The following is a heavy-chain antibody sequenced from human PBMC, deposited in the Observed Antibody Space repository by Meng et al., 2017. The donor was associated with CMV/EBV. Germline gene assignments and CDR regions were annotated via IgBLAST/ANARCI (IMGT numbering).Heavy chain of an antibody. CDR1: GGTFSSYA. J-gene: IGHJ6*02. D-gene: IGHD2-2*02. V-gene: IGHV1-69*05. Sequence: SVKVSCKASGGTFSSYAISWVRQAPGQGLEWMGGIIPIFGTANYAQKFQGRVTITTDESTSTAYMELSSLRSEDTAVYYCARGYCSSTSCYTPQPGREYYYYYYGMDVWGQGTTVTVSS. CDR2: IIPIFGTA. CDR3: ARGYCSSTSCYTPQPGREYYYYYYGMDV.